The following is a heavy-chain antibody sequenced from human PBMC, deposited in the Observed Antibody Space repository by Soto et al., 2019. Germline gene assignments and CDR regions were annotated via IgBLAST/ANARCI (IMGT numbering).Heavy chain of an antibody. J-gene: IGHJ6*04. D-gene: IGHD1-26*01. Sequence: DKGLEWVAVIWYDGSSKYYADSVKGRFTISRDNSKNTLYLQMDSLRAEDTAVYYCARVDRVGSLLYYYSGLAVWRNGTTVPGSP. CDR3: ARVDRVGSLLYYYSGLAV. V-gene: IGHV3-33*01. CDR2: IWYDGSSK.